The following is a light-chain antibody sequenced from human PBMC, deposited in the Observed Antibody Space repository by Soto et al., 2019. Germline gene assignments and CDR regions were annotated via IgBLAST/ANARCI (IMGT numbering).Light chain of an antibody. J-gene: IGKJ3*01. CDR2: GAS. V-gene: IGKV3-20*01. CDR3: QQFGTSSLVT. Sequence: EIVLTQSPDTLSLSPGERATLSCRASQSISSSYLVWYQQKPGQAPRLLIYGASSRAAGFPDRFSGSGSGTDFTLTISRLEPEDFAVYYCQQFGTSSLVTFGPGTKVDIK. CDR1: QSISSSY.